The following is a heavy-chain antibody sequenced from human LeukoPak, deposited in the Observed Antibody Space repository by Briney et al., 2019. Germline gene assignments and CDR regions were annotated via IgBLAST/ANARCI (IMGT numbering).Heavy chain of an antibody. Sequence: ASVKVSCKAAGYTFTSYYMHWVRQAPGQGLEWMGIINPSGGSTSYAQKFQGRVTMTRDTSTSTVYMKLSSLRSEDTAVYYCARDWCYGDYECCFDYWGQGTLVTVSS. CDR2: INPSGGST. V-gene: IGHV1-46*01. CDR3: ARDWCYGDYECCFDY. CDR1: GYTFTSYY. D-gene: IGHD4-17*01. J-gene: IGHJ4*02.